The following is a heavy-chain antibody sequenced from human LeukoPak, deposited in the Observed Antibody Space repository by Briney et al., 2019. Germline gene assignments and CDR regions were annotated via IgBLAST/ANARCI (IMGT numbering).Heavy chain of an antibody. CDR1: GGSISSYY. CDR3: ARHAAFAEYQSHLTHFDY. J-gene: IGHJ4*02. Sequence: SETLSVTCTVSGGSISSYYWSWIRQPPGKRLEWIGYIYHSGSTNYNSSLKSRVSISVDTSKNQFSLKLSSVTAADTAVYYCARHAAFAEYQSHLTHFDYWGQRTVVADSS. D-gene: IGHD2-2*01. CDR2: IYHSGST. V-gene: IGHV4-59*08.